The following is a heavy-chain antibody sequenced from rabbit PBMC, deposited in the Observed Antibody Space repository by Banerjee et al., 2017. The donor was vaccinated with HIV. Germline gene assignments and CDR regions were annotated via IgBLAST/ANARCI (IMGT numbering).Heavy chain of an antibody. Sequence: QSLEKSGGDLVKPGASLTLTCTASGFSFSSIDYMSWVRQAPGKGLEWIGTIYTGSDNTWFARWAKGRFTISKTSSTTVTLQMTSLTAADTATYFCVRDQYDGSSDDTLFGLWGPGTLVTVS. CDR3: VRDQYDGSSDDTLFGL. V-gene: IGHV1S40*01. J-gene: IGHJ4*01. CDR2: IYTGSDNT. D-gene: IGHD8-1*01. CDR1: GFSFSSIDY.